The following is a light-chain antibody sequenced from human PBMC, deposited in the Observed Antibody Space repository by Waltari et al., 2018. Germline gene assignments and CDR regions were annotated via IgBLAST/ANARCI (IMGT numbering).Light chain of an antibody. Sequence: QSALTQPASVSGSPGQSITISCTGPSSAVGTYNLVSWYQQHPGKAPKVMIFEVSKRPSGVSNRFSGSKSGNTASLTISGLQAEDEADYYCCSYAGISIYVFGIGTKVTVL. CDR1: SSAVGTYNL. V-gene: IGLV2-23*02. CDR2: EVS. CDR3: CSYAGISIYV. J-gene: IGLJ1*01.